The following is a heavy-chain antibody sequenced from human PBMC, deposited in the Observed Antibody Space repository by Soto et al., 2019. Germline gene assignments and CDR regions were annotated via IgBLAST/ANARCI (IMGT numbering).Heavy chain of an antibody. CDR2: FYYSGST. D-gene: IGHD3-9*01. V-gene: IGHV4-59*01. CDR3: VRDYLLTGFDP. Sequence: SETLSLTCTVSGGSISNYYWTWVRQPPGKGLEWIGYFYYSGSTNYNPSLESRVTISIDASKNQFSLKMKSVTAADTAVYYCVRDYLLTGFDPWGQGALVTVSS. J-gene: IGHJ5*02. CDR1: GGSISNYY.